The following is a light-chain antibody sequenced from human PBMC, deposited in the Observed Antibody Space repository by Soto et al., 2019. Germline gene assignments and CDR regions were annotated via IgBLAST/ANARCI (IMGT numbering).Light chain of an antibody. CDR1: QSVSSN. CDR3: QQYGSSPSWT. CDR2: GAS. Sequence: EIVMAQSPATLYVSPGERATLSFRSSQSVSSNLAWYQQKPGQAPRLLIYGASSRATGIPDRFSGSGSGTDFTLTISRLEPEDFAVYYCQQYGSSPSWTFGQGTKVDIK. V-gene: IGKV3-20*01. J-gene: IGKJ1*01.